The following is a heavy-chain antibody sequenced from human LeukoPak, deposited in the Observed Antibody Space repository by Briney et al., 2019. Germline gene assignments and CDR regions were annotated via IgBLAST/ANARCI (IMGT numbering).Heavy chain of an antibody. J-gene: IGHJ5*02. CDR2: IFPGDSDT. CDR1: GYTFSSYW. D-gene: IGHD3-9*01. CDR3: ARWSSPFDA. Sequence: GESLKISCKGSGYTFSSYWIGWVRQMPGKGLEWMGIIFPGDSDTRYSPSFQGQVTISADQSITTAYLQWSSLKPSDTARYYCARWSSPFDAWGQGTLVTVSS. V-gene: IGHV5-51*01.